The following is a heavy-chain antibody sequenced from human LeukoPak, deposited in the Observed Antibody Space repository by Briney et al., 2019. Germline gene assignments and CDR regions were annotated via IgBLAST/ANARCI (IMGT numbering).Heavy chain of an antibody. CDR2: IYYSGNT. V-gene: IGHV4-59*08. J-gene: IGHJ3*02. CDR3: ATPRHDAFDI. Sequence: SETLSLTCTVSGGSISSYYWSWIRQPPGEGLEWIGYIYYSGNTYYNPSLKSRVTISLDTSKNQFSLKLSSVTAADTAVYYCATPRHDAFDIWGQGTMVTVSS. CDR1: GGSISSYY.